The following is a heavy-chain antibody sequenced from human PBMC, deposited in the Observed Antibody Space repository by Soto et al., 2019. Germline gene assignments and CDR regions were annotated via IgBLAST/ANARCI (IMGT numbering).Heavy chain of an antibody. CDR2: ISDNGGST. CDR1: EFTFSKYA. V-gene: IGHV3-23*01. Sequence: GGALRLSCAASEFTFSKYAMSWVRQAPGKGLEWVSSISDNGGSTHYADSVKGRFTISRDNSKNTLYLQMNSLRAEDTAVYYCAKDTSSTTDNPFDYWGQGTLVTVSS. D-gene: IGHD2-2*01. J-gene: IGHJ4*02. CDR3: AKDTSSTTDNPFDY.